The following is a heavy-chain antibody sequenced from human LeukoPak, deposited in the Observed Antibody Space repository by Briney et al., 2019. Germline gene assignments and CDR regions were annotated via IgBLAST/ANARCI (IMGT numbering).Heavy chain of an antibody. D-gene: IGHD3-22*01. V-gene: IGHV1-2*06. CDR3: ARDYYDSSGLSYYYYMDV. CDR2: INPNSGGT. J-gene: IGHJ6*03. Sequence: ASVKVSCKASGYTLTGYYMHWVRQAPGQGLEWMGRINPNSGGTNYAQKFQGRVTMTRDTSISTAYMELSRLRSDDTAVYYCARDYYDSSGLSYYYYMDVWGKGTTVTVSS. CDR1: GYTLTGYY.